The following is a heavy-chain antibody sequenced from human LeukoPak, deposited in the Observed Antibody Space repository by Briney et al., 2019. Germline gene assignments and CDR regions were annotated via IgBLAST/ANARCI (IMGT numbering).Heavy chain of an antibody. V-gene: IGHV4-59*01. CDR3: ARVSRPTLFQTIKFDP. CDR2: SYYSGST. D-gene: IGHD1-14*01. J-gene: IGHJ5*02. CDR1: RVSISSYY. Sequence: SETLSLSCTVSRVSISSYYWSWIRQPPGKGLEWIGYSYYSGSTNYNPSLKSRVTISVDTSKNQFSLKLSSVTAADTAVYYCARVSRPTLFQTIKFDPWGQGTLVTVSS.